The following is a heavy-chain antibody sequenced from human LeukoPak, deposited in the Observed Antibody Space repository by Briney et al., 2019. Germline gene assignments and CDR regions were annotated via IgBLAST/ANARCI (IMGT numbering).Heavy chain of an antibody. D-gene: IGHD3-9*01. Sequence: ASVKVSCKASGGTFSSYAISWVRQAPGQGLEWMGRIIPILGIANYAQKFQGRVTITADKSTSTAYMELSSLRSEDTAVYYCAREPGYILTGHNPEYFQHWGQGTLVTVSS. V-gene: IGHV1-69*04. CDR2: IIPILGIA. CDR3: AREPGYILTGHNPEYFQH. CDR1: GGTFSSYA. J-gene: IGHJ1*01.